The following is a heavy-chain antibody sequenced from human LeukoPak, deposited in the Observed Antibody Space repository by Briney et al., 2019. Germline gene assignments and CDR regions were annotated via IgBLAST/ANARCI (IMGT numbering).Heavy chain of an antibody. D-gene: IGHD3-10*01. V-gene: IGHV4-59*01. Sequence: KPSETLSLTCTVSGGSIRTYPWTWVRQSPGKGLQWLGYIYYTGSTSYNPSLKSRVTISLGTSTNQFSLRLTSVTAADTAVYYCARSPGRGNWFDPWGQGTLVTVSS. CDR3: ARSPGRGNWFDP. CDR1: GGSIRTYP. CDR2: IYYTGST. J-gene: IGHJ5*02.